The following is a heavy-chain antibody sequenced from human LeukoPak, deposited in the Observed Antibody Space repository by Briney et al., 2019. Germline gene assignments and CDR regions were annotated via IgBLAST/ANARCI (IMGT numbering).Heavy chain of an antibody. V-gene: IGHV1-18*01. Sequence: ASVKVSCKSSGYTFTTYGISWVRQAPGQGLEWMGWISADNGNTNYARKLLGRVTMTTDTSTSTAYMELRSLRSDDTAVYYCARDLRFFDYWGQGTLVNVSS. J-gene: IGHJ4*02. CDR1: GYTFTTYG. CDR3: ARDLRFFDY. CDR2: ISADNGNT.